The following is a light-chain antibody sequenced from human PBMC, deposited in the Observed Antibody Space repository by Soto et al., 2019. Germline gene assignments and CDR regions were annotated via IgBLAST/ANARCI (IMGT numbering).Light chain of an antibody. CDR1: QSVLYSSNNKNY. J-gene: IGKJ5*01. CDR3: QQYYSTPIT. V-gene: IGKV4-1*01. Sequence: DIVMTQSPDSLAVSLGERATVNCKSSQSVLYSSNNKNYLAWYQQKPGQPPKLLIYWASTRESGVPDRFSGSGSGTDFTLTISSLQAEYVAVYYCQQYYSTPITFGQGTRLEI. CDR2: WAS.